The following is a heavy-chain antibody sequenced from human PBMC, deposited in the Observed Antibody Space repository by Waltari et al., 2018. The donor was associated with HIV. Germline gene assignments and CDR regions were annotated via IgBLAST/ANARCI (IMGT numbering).Heavy chain of an antibody. CDR3: ARGAASNTFNSYFDS. Sequence: VQLVQSGAEVKQPGSSVTVSCKASGGSFSNNPIGWVRQAPGQGLEWMGGIIPVFGTTYYSQKFQGRVTITADVSLTTAYMDLSSLGSDDTAFYFCARGAASNTFNSYFDSWGQGVLVTVSS. CDR2: IIPVFGTT. V-gene: IGHV1-69*01. CDR1: GGSFSNNP. J-gene: IGHJ4*02. D-gene: IGHD6-25*01.